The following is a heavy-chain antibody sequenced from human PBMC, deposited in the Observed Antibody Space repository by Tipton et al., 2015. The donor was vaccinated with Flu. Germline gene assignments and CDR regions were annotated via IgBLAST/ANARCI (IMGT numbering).Heavy chain of an antibody. CDR3: ARVRSYYDSSGYYYAFDY. V-gene: IGHV4-61*02. J-gene: IGHJ4*02. D-gene: IGHD3-22*01. CDR2: IYTSGST. Sequence: TLSLTCTVSGGSISSGSYYWSWIRQPAGKGLEWIGRIYTSGSTNYNPSLKSRVTISVDTSKNQFSLKLSSVTAADTAVYYCARVRSYYDSSGYYYAFDYWCQGTLVTVSS. CDR1: GGSISSGSYY.